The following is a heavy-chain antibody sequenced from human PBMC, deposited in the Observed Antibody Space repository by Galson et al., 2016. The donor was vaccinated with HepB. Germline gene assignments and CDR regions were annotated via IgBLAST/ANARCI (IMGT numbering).Heavy chain of an antibody. CDR2: ISTTSSYT. CDR1: GFTFSDYF. Sequence: SLRLSCAASGFTFSDYFMSWIRQAPGKGLEWISHISTTSSYTNYADSVKGRFTISRDNSKNTLYLQMNSLRVEDTAVYYCASYGTNRLLFRAYDLWGRGTLVTVSS. CDR3: ASYGTNRLLFRAYDL. J-gene: IGHJ2*01. V-gene: IGHV3-11*03. D-gene: IGHD5-12*01.